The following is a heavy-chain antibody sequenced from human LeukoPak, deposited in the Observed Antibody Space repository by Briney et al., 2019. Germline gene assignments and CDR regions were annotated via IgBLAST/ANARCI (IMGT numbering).Heavy chain of an antibody. CDR2: IKQDGSEK. V-gene: IGHV3-7*01. J-gene: IGHJ5*02. CDR1: GFTFSNYW. Sequence: PGGSLRLSCAASGFTFSNYWMSWVRQAPWKGLEWVANIKQDGSEKNYVDSVKGRFTISRDNAKNSLYLQMNSLRAEDTAVYYCARERGSGSYHPFDPWGQGTLVTVSS. CDR3: ARERGSGSYHPFDP. D-gene: IGHD3-10*01.